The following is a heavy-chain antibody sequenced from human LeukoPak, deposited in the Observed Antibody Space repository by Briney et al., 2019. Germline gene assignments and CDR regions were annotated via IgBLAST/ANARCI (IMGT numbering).Heavy chain of an antibody. J-gene: IGHJ4*02. V-gene: IGHV4-59*01. CDR3: ARKRYSSGWHSYYFAC. D-gene: IGHD6-19*01. CDR1: GDSISRCY. Sequence: SETLCLTCTDPGDSISRCYSSWTRKPPGKGREGIKYMYYSCSTNYNSSLKSRVTISVDTSKNQFFLKLSSVTAADTAVYYCARKRYSSGWHSYYFACWGQGTLVTVSS. CDR2: MYYSCST.